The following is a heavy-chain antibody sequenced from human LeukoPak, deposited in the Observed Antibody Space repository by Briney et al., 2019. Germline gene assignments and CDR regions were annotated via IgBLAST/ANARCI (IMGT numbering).Heavy chain of an antibody. J-gene: IGHJ5*02. CDR2: INHIGST. CDR1: GGSFSGYY. D-gene: IGHD3-10*01. Sequence: ETLSLTCAVYGGSFSGYYWSWIRQPPGKGLEWIGEINHIGSTNYNPSLKSRVTISVDTSKNQFSLKLSSVTAADTAVYYCARALTYYYGSGSYPGLNWFDPWGQGTLVTVSS. CDR3: ARALTYYYGSGSYPGLNWFDP. V-gene: IGHV4-34*01.